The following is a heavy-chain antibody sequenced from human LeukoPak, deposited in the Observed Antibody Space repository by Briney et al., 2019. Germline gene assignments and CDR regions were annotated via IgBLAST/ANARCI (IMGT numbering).Heavy chain of an antibody. Sequence: PGRSLRLSCAASGFTFSNFAMFWVRQAPGKGLEWVSIIYSGDRTNYADSLKDRFTMSRDNSKNTLYLQMNSLRAEDTAVYYCARGAGYFDYWGQGTLVTVSS. J-gene: IGHJ4*02. V-gene: IGHV3-66*01. CDR3: ARGAGYFDY. CDR1: GFTFSNFA. CDR2: IYSGDRT.